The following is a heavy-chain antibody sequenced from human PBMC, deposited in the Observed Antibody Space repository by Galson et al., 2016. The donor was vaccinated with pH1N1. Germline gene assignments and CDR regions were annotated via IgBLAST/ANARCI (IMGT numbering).Heavy chain of an antibody. CDR2: ISSSGSTI. J-gene: IGHJ6*02. CDR1: GFTFSDYY. V-gene: IGHV3-11*04. CDR3: ARDFRSRYGSGGSCYYYYYGMDV. D-gene: IGHD2-15*01. Sequence: SLRLSCAASGFTFSDYYMSWIRQAPGKGLEWVSYISSSGSTISYADSVKGRFTISRDNAKNSLYLQLNSLRAEDTAVYYCARDFRSRYGSGGSCYYYYYGMDVWGQGTTVTVSS.